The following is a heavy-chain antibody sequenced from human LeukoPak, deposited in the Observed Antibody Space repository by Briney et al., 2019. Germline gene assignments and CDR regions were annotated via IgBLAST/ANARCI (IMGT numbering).Heavy chain of an antibody. D-gene: IGHD6-6*01. CDR3: ASSSSLGN. V-gene: IGHV3-30*03. Sequence: GGSLRLSCAASGFTFSSYGMHWVRQAPGKGLEWVALISYHGSNKYYADSVKGRFTISRDNSKNTLYLQMNSLRAEDTAVYYCASSSSLGNWGQGTLVTVSS. CDR1: GFTFSSYG. CDR2: ISYHGSNK. J-gene: IGHJ4*02.